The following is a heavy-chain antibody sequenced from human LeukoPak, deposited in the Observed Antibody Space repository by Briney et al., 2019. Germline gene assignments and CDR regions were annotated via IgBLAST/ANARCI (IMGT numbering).Heavy chain of an antibody. Sequence: GGSLILSCSASGFTFSSYAMSWVRQAPGKGLEWVSSISGSGGTTHYADSVKGRFTISRDNPKNTLYLQMNSLRAGDTALYYCAKSHYNLGNWSPFDPWGQGTLVTVSS. CDR2: ISGSGGTT. V-gene: IGHV3-23*01. J-gene: IGHJ5*02. D-gene: IGHD3-16*01. CDR3: AKSHYNLGNWSPFDP. CDR1: GFTFSSYA.